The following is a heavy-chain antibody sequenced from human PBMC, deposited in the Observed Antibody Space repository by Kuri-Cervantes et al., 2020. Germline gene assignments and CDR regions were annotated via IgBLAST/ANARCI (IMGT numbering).Heavy chain of an antibody. CDR1: GGSVSSKSAA. D-gene: IGHD5-24*01. Sequence: SETLSLTCAISGGSVSSKSAAWNWIRQSPSRGLEWLGRTYYRSKWYNDYAVSVKSRITINPDTSKNQFSLQLNSATPEDTAVYYCAREERWLQLGWFDPWGQGTLVTVSS. CDR3: AREERWLQLGWFDP. V-gene: IGHV6-1*01. J-gene: IGHJ5*02. CDR2: TYYRSKWYN.